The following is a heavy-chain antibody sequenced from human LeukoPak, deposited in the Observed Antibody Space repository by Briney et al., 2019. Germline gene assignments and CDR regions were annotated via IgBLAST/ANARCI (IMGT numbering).Heavy chain of an antibody. J-gene: IGHJ4*02. CDR1: GGSISSGSYY. V-gene: IGHV4-61*02. D-gene: IGHD2-15*01. CDR2: IYTSGST. Sequence: SETLSLTCTVSGGSISSGSYYWSWIRQPAGKGLEWIGRIYTSGSTNYNPSLKSRVTISVDTSKNQFSLKLSSVTAADTAVYYCARDCSGGSCPGFVYFDYWGQGTLFTVSS. CDR3: ARDCSGGSCPGFVYFDY.